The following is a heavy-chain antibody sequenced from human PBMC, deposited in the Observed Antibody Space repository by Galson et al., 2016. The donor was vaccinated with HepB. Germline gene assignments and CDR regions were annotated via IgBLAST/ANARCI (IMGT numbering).Heavy chain of an antibody. CDR1: GYTFTSYY. D-gene: IGHD2-2*02. CDR2: INPSGGST. V-gene: IGHV1-46*01. Sequence: SVKVSCKASGYTFTSYYLHWVRQAPGQGLEWMGIINPSGGSTTYAQKFQGRVTMTRDTSTSEVYMDLSSLRSEDTAVYYCARTTDIVLVPAAISPNWNYVGGFDYWGQGTLVTVSS. J-gene: IGHJ4*02. CDR3: ARTTDIVLVPAAISPNWNYVGGFDY.